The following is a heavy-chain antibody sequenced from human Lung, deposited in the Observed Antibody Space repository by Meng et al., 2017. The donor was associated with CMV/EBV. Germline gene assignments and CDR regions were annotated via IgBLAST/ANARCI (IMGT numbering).Heavy chain of an antibody. Sequence: ASXXVSXKASGYTFTGYYILWGRQAPGQGLEWMGWMNPDRGAVNYVQKFQGRVTMTRDSSISTAYMELSRLRSDDTAVYYCARDLKGTTVTATGLYGIDVXGQGXTVTVSS. CDR3: ARDLKGTTVTATGLYGIDV. CDR1: GYTFTGYY. CDR2: MNPDRGAV. V-gene: IGHV1-2*02. J-gene: IGHJ6*02. D-gene: IGHD4-11*01.